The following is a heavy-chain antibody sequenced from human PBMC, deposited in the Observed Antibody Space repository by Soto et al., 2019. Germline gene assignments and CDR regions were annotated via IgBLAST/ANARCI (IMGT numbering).Heavy chain of an antibody. CDR3: ARDEGYSSSVAY. CDR1: GFTFSSYS. D-gene: IGHD6-6*01. J-gene: IGHJ4*02. CDR2: ISSRSSSI. V-gene: IGHV3-48*02. Sequence: PGGSLRLSFAASGFTFSSYSMNWVRQDPGKGLERVSYISSRSSSIYYADSVKGRFTISRDNAKNSLYLQMNSLTDEDTAVYYCARDEGYSSSVAYWGLGTLVTVSS.